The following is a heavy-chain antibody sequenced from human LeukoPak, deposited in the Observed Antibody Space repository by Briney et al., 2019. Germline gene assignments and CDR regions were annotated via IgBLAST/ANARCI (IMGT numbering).Heavy chain of an antibody. V-gene: IGHV1-46*01. Sequence: ASVKVSCKASGYTFTSYYMHWVRQAPGQGLEWMGIINPSGGSTSYAQKFQGRVTMTRDTSTSTVYMELSSLRSEDTPVYYCARAPYKGVQYVIGGYWGQGTLVTVSS. J-gene: IGHJ4*02. D-gene: IGHD3-16*01. CDR1: GYTFTSYY. CDR2: INPSGGST. CDR3: ARAPYKGVQYVIGGY.